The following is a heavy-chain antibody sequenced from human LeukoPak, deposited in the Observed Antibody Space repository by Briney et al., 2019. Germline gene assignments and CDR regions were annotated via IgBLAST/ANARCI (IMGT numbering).Heavy chain of an antibody. CDR2: INHSGST. CDR1: GGSFSGHY. J-gene: IGHJ1*01. D-gene: IGHD3-10*01. V-gene: IGHV4-34*01. CDR3: ARAGYYYGSGSYLKYFQH. Sequence: SETLSLTCAVYGGSFSGHYWSWIRQPPGKGLEWNGEINHSGSTNYNPSLKSRVTISVDTSKNQFSLKLSSVSAADTAVYYCARAGYYYGSGSYLKYFQHWGQSTLVTVSS.